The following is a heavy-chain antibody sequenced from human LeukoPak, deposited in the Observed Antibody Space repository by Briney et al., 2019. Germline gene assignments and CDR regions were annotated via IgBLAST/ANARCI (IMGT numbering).Heavy chain of an antibody. CDR3: ARRVSWYEWGYYYYYYMDV. CDR1: GSTFSSYE. V-gene: IGHV3-48*03. Sequence: GGSLRLSCAASGSTFSSYEMNWVRQAPGKGLEWVSYISSSGSTIYYADSVKGRFTISRDNAKNSLYLQMNSLRAEDTAVYYCARRVSWYEWGYYYYYYMDVWGKGTTVTISS. CDR2: ISSSGSTI. D-gene: IGHD6-13*01. J-gene: IGHJ6*03.